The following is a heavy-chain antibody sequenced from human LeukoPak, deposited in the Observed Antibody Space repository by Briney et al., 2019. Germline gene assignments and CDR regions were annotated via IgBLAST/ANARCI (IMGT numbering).Heavy chain of an antibody. D-gene: IGHD6-19*01. CDR1: GFTVDSNY. V-gene: IGHV3-53*01. Sequence: GGSLRLSCAASGFTVDSNYLSWVRQAPGKGLEWVSTIYTGGNTYYAASVKGRFTISRDFSKNTVFLHMNSLRAEDTAMYYCARDQVWEQWLYDYWGQGTLVTVSS. J-gene: IGHJ4*02. CDR2: IYTGGNT. CDR3: ARDQVWEQWLYDY.